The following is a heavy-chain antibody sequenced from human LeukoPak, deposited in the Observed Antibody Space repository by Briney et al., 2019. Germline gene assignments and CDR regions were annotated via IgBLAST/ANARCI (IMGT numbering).Heavy chain of an antibody. CDR3: VVGGSPGY. J-gene: IGHJ4*02. CDR2: ISTDGYTT. V-gene: IGHV3-74*01. CDR1: GLAFSAYK. D-gene: IGHD2-15*01. Sequence: GGSLRLSCAASGLAFSAYKMHWVRQAPRKGLVWVSRISTDGYTTDYADFVQGRFTASRDNTKNTWSLEVNSLRAEDTAVYYCVVGGSPGYWGQGTLVTVSS.